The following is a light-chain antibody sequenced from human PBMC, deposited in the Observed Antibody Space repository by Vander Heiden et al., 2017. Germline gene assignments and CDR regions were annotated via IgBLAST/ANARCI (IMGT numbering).Light chain of an antibody. CDR2: GAS. CDR1: QSVNKN. V-gene: IGKV3-15*01. J-gene: IGKJ1*01. CDR3: QQYDFWPWT. Sequence: EIVMTHSPATLSVSPGERATLSCRASQSVNKNLAWYQQKPGQAPRLLIYGASTRATGIAARFSGSGSETEFTLTISSLQSEDSAFYSCQQYDFWPWTFGQGTKVEIK.